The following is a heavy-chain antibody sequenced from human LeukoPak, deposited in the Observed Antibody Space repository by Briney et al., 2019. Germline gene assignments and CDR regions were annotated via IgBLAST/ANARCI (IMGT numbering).Heavy chain of an antibody. D-gene: IGHD6-13*01. CDR2: IYYSGST. CDR1: GGSISSSSYY. V-gene: IGHV4-39*01. Sequence: SETLSLTCTVSGGSISSSSYYWGWIRQSPGKGLEWIGTIYYSGSTYYKSSLKSRVTVSVDMSKNQFSLKLSSVTAADTAVYYCARHGWGSSNWPDAFDIWGQGTMVTVSS. CDR3: ARHGWGSSNWPDAFDI. J-gene: IGHJ3*02.